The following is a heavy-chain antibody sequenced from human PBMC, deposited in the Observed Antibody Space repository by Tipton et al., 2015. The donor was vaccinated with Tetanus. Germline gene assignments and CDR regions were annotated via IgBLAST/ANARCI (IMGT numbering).Heavy chain of an antibody. V-gene: IGHV1-18*01. J-gene: IGHJ4*02. D-gene: IGHD6-19*01. CDR3: ARVPTNPLAVDRPTDY. Sequence: QSGAEVKKPGASVKVSCKASGYTFNAFGISWVRQAPGQGLEWMGWISVYNGNTNYGQSVQGRVTMTTDTPTSTAYMELRSLRSDDTAVYYCARVPTNPLAVDRPTDYWGQGTLVTVSS. CDR2: ISVYNGNT. CDR1: GYTFNAFG.